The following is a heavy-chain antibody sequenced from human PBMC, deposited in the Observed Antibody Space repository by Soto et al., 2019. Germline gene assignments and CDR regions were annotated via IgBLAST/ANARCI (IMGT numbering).Heavy chain of an antibody. CDR3: ARDRLKYYYYGMDV. J-gene: IGHJ6*02. CDR1: GFTFSSYA. Sequence: QVQLVESGGGVVQPGRSLRLSCAASGFTFSSYAMHWVRQAQGKGLEWVAVISYDGSNKYYADSVKGRFTISRDNSKNTLYLQMNSLRAEDTAVYYCARDRLKYYYYGMDVWGQGTTVTVSS. CDR2: ISYDGSNK. V-gene: IGHV3-30-3*01.